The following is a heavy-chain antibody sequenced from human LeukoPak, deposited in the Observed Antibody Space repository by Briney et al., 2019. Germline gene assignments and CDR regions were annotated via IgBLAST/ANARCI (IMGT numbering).Heavy chain of an antibody. J-gene: IGHJ4*02. D-gene: IGHD5-24*01. CDR2: IKSNTDGGTT. V-gene: IGHV3-15*01. Sequence: GGSLRLSCAASGFTFSNAWMSWVRQAPGKGLEWVGRIKSNTDGGTTDYAAPVKGRFTISRDDSKNTLYLQMNSLKTEDTAVYYCTTASHGYNRYWGQGTLVTVSS. CDR1: GFTFSNAW. CDR3: TTASHGYNRY.